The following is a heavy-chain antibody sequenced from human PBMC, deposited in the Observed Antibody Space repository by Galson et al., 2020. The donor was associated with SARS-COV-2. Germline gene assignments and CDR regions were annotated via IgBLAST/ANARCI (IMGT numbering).Heavy chain of an antibody. Sequence: ASVKVSCKVSGYTLTELSMHWVRQAPGKGLEWMGGFDPEDGETIYAQKFQGSVTMTEDTSTDTAYMELSSLRSEDTAVYYCATSTPLTIFGVQNWFDPWGQGTLVTVSS. V-gene: IGHV1-24*01. CDR2: FDPEDGET. J-gene: IGHJ5*02. CDR3: ATSTPLTIFGVQNWFDP. CDR1: GYTLTELS. D-gene: IGHD3-3*01.